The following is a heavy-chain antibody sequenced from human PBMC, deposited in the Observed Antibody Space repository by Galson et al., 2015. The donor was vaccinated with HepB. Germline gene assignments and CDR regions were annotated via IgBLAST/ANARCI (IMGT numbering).Heavy chain of an antibody. Sequence: SVKVSCKVSGYTLTELSMLWVRQAPGKGLEWMGGFDPEDGETIYAQKFQGRVTMTEDTSTDTAYMELSSLRSEDTAVYYCATVGYYDSSGYFDYWGQGTLVTVSS. CDR3: ATVGYYDSSGYFDY. CDR1: GYTLTELS. D-gene: IGHD3-22*01. J-gene: IGHJ4*02. V-gene: IGHV1-24*01. CDR2: FDPEDGET.